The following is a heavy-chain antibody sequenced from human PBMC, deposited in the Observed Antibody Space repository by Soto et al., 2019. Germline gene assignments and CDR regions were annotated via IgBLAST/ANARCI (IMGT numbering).Heavy chain of an antibody. V-gene: IGHV4-59*01. CDR1: GGSISSYY. CDR3: ARASHYDILTGYPYYFDY. Sequence: SETLSLTCTVSGGSISSYYWIWIRQPPGKGLEWIGYIYYSGSTNYNPSLKSRVTISVDTSKNQFSLKLSSVTAADTAVYYCARASHYDILTGYPYYFDYWGQGTLVTVSS. D-gene: IGHD3-9*01. J-gene: IGHJ4*02. CDR2: IYYSGST.